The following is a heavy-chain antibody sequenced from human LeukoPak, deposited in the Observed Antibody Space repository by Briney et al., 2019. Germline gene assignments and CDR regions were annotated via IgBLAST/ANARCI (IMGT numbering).Heavy chain of an antibody. D-gene: IGHD6-19*01. J-gene: IGHJ4*02. Sequence: GESLKISCKGSGYSFTSYWIGWVRQMPGKGLEWMGIIYPGDSDTRYSPSFQGQVTISADKSISTAYLQWSSLKASDTAMHYCARPADPIAVAGPFDYWGQGTLVTVSS. CDR2: IYPGDSDT. CDR1: GYSFTSYW. V-gene: IGHV5-51*01. CDR3: ARPADPIAVAGPFDY.